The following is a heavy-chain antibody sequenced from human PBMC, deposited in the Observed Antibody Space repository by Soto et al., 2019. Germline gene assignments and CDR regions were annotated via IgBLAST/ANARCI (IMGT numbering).Heavy chain of an antibody. Sequence: QVQLVQSGAEVKKPGSSVKVSCKVSGGTFSKYTINWVRQAPGQGLEWMAGIIPIYGTANYAQNFQGRISVTADESTTTAYVELRGLRSEDTAVYYCARDRDGYNYWYFDLWGRGSLITVSS. D-gene: IGHD5-12*01. CDR2: IIPIYGTA. V-gene: IGHV1-69*01. J-gene: IGHJ2*01. CDR3: ARDRDGYNYWYFDL. CDR1: GGTFSKYT.